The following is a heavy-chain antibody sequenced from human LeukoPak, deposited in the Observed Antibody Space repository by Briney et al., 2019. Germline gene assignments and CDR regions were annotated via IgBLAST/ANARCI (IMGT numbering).Heavy chain of an antibody. V-gene: IGHV4-38-2*01. CDR2: IYHSGST. CDR3: ARGMYDILTGYYNGIDY. J-gene: IGHJ4*02. CDR1: GYSISSGYY. Sequence: KPSETLSLTCGVSGYSISSGYYWGWIRQPPGKGLEWIGSIYHSGSTYYHPSLKSRVTISVDTSKNQFSLRLSSVTAADTAVYYCARGMYDILTGYYNGIDYWGQGTLVTVSS. D-gene: IGHD3-9*01.